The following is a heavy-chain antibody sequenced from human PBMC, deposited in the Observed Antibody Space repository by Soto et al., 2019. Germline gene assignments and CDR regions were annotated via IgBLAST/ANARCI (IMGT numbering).Heavy chain of an antibody. V-gene: IGHV1-2*04. CDR2: INPNSGGT. J-gene: IGHJ5*02. CDR3: ARTGLNYSSSWFDP. Sequence: QVQLVQSGAEVKKPGASVKVSCKASGYTFTGYYMHWVRQAPGQGLEWMGWINPNSGGTNYAQKFKGWVTMTRDTSISTAYMELSRLRSDYTAVYYCARTGLNYSSSWFDPWGQGTLVTVSS. CDR1: GYTFTGYY. D-gene: IGHD6-13*01.